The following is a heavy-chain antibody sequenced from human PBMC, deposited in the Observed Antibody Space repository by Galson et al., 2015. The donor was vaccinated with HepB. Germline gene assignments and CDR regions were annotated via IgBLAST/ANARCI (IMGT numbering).Heavy chain of an antibody. CDR3: ARGGLATIGGPTFDY. CDR2: ISGYDVNV. Sequence: SVKVSCKASGYTFSRFSISWLRQAPGQGLEWMGWISGYDVNVRYAQKFQGRLTMTTDTSTSTAHLDLTSLRSDDSAVYYCARGGLATIGGPTFDYWGQGTLVTVSS. J-gene: IGHJ4*02. CDR1: GYTFSRFS. V-gene: IGHV1-18*01. D-gene: IGHD5-12*01.